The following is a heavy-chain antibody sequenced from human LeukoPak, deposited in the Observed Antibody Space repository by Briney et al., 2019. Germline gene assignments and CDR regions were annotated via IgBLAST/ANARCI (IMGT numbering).Heavy chain of an antibody. V-gene: IGHV1-2*06. D-gene: IGHD5-24*01. CDR3: ARELRWLPPMEDY. CDR1: GYTFTGYY. Sequence: EASVKVSCKASGYTFTGYYMHWVRQAPGRGLEWMGRINPNSGGTNYAQKFQVRVTMTRDTSISTAYMELSRLRSDDTAVYYCARELRWLPPMEDYWGQGTLVTVSS. J-gene: IGHJ4*02. CDR2: INPNSGGT.